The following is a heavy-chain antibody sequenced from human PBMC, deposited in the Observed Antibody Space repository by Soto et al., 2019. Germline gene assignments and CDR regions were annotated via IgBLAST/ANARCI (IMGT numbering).Heavy chain of an antibody. CDR2: IKQDGSEK. CDR3: ARDSYDIFTGLRFDP. Sequence: PGGSLRLSCAAPGFTFSSYWMSWVRQAPGKGLEWVANIKQDGSEKYYVDSVKGRFTISRDNAKNSLYLQMNSLRAEDTAVYYCARDSYDIFTGLRFDPWGQGTLVTVSS. D-gene: IGHD3-9*01. V-gene: IGHV3-7*01. CDR1: GFTFSSYW. J-gene: IGHJ5*02.